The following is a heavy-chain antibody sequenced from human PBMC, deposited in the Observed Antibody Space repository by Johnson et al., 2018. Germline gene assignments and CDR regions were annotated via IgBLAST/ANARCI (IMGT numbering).Heavy chain of an antibody. V-gene: IGHV1-69*01. CDR3: ARQVSHSNYVLGGMDV. J-gene: IGHJ6*02. Sequence: QVQLVQSGAEVKKPGSSVKVSCKASGGTFSSYAISWVRQAPGQGLEWMGGIIPIFGTANYAQKFQGRVTITADESTSTAYMELSSLGSGDTAVYYCARQVSHSNYVLGGMDVWGQGTTVTVSS. D-gene: IGHD4-11*01. CDR2: IIPIFGTA. CDR1: GGTFSSYA.